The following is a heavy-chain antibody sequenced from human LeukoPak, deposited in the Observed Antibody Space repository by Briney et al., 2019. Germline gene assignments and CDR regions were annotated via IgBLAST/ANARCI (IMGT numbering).Heavy chain of an antibody. CDR2: ITWNSGNI. CDR1: GIPLGGYS. Sequence: SPRPSCSAFGIPLGGYSMFLVPPTPGEGLEWVSGITWNSGNIGYADSVKGRFTISRDNAKNSLYLQMNSLRAEDTALYYCVKRADYYGMDVWGQGTTVTVSS. D-gene: IGHD6-25*01. V-gene: IGHV3-9*01. J-gene: IGHJ6*02. CDR3: VKRADYYGMDV.